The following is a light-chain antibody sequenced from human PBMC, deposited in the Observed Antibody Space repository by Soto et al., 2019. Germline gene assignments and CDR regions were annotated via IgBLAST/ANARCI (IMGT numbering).Light chain of an antibody. CDR2: DAS. CDR1: QNIFTW. Sequence: DIQMTQSPSTLSASVGDTVTITCRASQNIFTWLAWYQHKPGKAPKLLMYDASILESGVPSRFSGSGSGTDFTLTISSLQSYDFASYYCQQYNSHSFGRGTKVQIK. V-gene: IGKV1-5*01. J-gene: IGKJ4*01. CDR3: QQYNSHS.